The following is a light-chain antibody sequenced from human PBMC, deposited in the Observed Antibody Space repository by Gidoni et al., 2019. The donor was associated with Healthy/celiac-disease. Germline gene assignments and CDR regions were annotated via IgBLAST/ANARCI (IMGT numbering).Light chain of an antibody. J-gene: IGLJ1*01. Sequence: QSALTQPASVSGSPGQSITLSCTGTSSDVGGYHYVSWYQQPPSKAPKLMIYEVSNRHSGVSNRFSGSKSGNTASLTISGLQAEDEADYYCSSYSSSSTYAFGTGTKVTVL. CDR2: EVS. CDR1: SSDVGGYHY. CDR3: SSYSSSSTYA. V-gene: IGLV2-14*01.